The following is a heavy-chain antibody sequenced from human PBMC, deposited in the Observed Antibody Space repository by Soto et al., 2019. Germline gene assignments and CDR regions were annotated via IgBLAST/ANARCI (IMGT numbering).Heavy chain of an antibody. V-gene: IGHV3-74*01. CDR1: KFSFSGYW. Sequence: EMQLVESGGGLVQPGGSLRLSCAASKFSFSGYWMHWVRQAPGKGLMWVSRINSDGSVTTYADSVKGRFTISRDNAKNKVFLQINSLRAEDTAVYYCARVATGSYDWFDPWGQGTLVTVSS. CDR2: INSDGSVT. J-gene: IGHJ5*02. CDR3: ARVATGSYDWFDP. D-gene: IGHD1-26*01.